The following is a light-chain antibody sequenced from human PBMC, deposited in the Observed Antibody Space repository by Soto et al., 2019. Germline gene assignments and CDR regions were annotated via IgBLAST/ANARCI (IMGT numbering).Light chain of an antibody. J-gene: IGLJ2*01. CDR3: QSFDSRLSAPV. CDR2: ANN. CDR1: SSNIGSPFD. Sequence: QSVLTQPPSVSGAPAQRVTISCTGNSSNIGSPFDVHWYQHLPGTAPRLLIYANNNRPSGVPDRFSGSKSGTSASLAITGLQGDDEADYYCQSFDSRLSAPVFGGGTKVTVL. V-gene: IGLV1-40*01.